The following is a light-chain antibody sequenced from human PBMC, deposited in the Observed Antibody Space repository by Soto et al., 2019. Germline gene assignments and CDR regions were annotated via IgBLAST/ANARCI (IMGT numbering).Light chain of an antibody. CDR1: SSHVGGYNY. CDR2: DVS. V-gene: IGLV2-14*03. J-gene: IGLJ1*01. Sequence: QSALTQPASVSGSPGQSITISCTGTSSHVGGYNYVSWYQQHPGKVPKLMIYDVSNRPSGVSNRFSGSKSGNTASLTISGLQAEDEADYYCSSYTSSSTYVFGIATKLSVL. CDR3: SSYTSSSTYV.